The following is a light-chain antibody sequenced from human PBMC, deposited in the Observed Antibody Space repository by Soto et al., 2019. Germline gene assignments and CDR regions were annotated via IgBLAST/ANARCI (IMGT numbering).Light chain of an antibody. V-gene: IGLV2-14*01. CDR3: SSHSATSPYV. CDR2: EVS. Sequence: QSVLTQPASVSGSPGQSITISCTGTSGDVGGYNYVSWYQQQPGKAPKLIIYEVSHRPSGISNRFSGSKSDNTASLTISGLHVEDEADYYCSSHSATSPYVFGTGTKVTVL. J-gene: IGLJ1*01. CDR1: SGDVGGYNY.